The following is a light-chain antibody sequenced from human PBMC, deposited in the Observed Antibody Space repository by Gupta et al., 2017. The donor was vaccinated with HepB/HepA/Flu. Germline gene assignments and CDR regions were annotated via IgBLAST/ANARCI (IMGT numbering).Light chain of an antibody. V-gene: IGLV2-8*01. CDR3: HSYAGINVGV. CDR1: SSDVGGYNY. Sequence: QSALTQPPSASGSPGQPVTISCTGTSSDVGGYNYVSWYQQHPGNAPKLLIYEVSKRPSGVPDRFSGSKSGNTASLTISGLQAEDEADYYCHSYAGINVGVFGTATRVTVL. J-gene: IGLJ1*01. CDR2: EVS.